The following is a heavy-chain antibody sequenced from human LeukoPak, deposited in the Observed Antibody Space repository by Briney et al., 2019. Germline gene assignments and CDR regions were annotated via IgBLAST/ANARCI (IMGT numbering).Heavy chain of an antibody. Sequence: ASVKVSCKASGYTFTRYDINWVRQATGQGLEWMGWMNPNSGNTGYAQKFQGRVTITRNTSISTASMELSSLRSEDTAVYYCARTSGRRILVGATLGAFDIWGQGTMVTVSS. CDR2: MNPNSGNT. CDR1: GYTFTRYD. CDR3: ARTSGRRILVGATLGAFDI. V-gene: IGHV1-8*03. D-gene: IGHD1-26*01. J-gene: IGHJ3*02.